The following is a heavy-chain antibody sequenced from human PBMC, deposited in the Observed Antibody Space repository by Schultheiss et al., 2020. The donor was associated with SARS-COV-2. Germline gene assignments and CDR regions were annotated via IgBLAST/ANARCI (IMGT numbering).Heavy chain of an antibody. J-gene: IGHJ5*02. CDR3: TRSRYSSSWYIRWFDP. D-gene: IGHD6-13*01. CDR2: SKNKAESYTT. V-gene: IGHV3-72*01. Sequence: GGSLRLSCAASGFTFSNAWMSWVRQPPGKGLEWVGRSKNKAESYTTEYAASVRGRFTISRDESLRSLYLQMNSLKTEDTAVYYCTRSRYSSSWYIRWFDPWGQGTLVTVSS. CDR1: GFTFSNAW.